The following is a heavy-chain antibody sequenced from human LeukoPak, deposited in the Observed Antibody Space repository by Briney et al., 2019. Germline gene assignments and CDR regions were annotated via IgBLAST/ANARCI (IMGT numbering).Heavy chain of an antibody. Sequence: GGSLRLTCAASGFTFDDYAMHWVRQAPGKGLEWVSGISWNSGSIGYADSVKGRFTISRDNAKNSLYLQMNSLRAEDTAVYYCARDMQYYDSSGYRVWGQGTLVTVSS. CDR1: GFTFDDYA. D-gene: IGHD3-22*01. V-gene: IGHV3-9*01. CDR3: ARDMQYYDSSGYRV. CDR2: ISWNSGSI. J-gene: IGHJ4*02.